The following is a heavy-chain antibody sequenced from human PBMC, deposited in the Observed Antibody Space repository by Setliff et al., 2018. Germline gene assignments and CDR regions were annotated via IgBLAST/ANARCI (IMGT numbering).Heavy chain of an antibody. CDR3: ARVDFTMIQGVLGL. CDR2: VYYSGYT. CDR1: GGSVSSTSHY. V-gene: IGHV4-39*07. D-gene: IGHD3-10*01. J-gene: IGHJ1*01. Sequence: SETLSLTCNVSGGSVSSTSHYWGWIRQPPGKGMEWIGSVYYSGYTYYNPSLQSRVTISVDMSRNQFSMKLTSVTAAGTAVYYCARVDFTMIQGVLGLWGQGTLVTVSS.